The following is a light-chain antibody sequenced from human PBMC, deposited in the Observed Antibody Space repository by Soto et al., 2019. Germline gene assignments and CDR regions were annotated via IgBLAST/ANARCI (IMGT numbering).Light chain of an antibody. V-gene: IGKV3-20*01. CDR2: GAS. Sequence: ENVLTQSPGTLSLSPGERATLSCRASQSVSSSYLAWYQQKPGQAPRLLIYGASSRATGIPDRFSGSGSGTDFTLTISRLEPEDFAVYYCQQDGSSPPYTFGQGTKLEIK. CDR1: QSVSSSY. J-gene: IGKJ2*01. CDR3: QQDGSSPPYT.